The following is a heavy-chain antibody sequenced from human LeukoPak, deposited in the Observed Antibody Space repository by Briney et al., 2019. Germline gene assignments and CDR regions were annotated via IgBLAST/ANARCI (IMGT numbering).Heavy chain of an antibody. CDR3: ARRGRWFGTPSRGYYYMDV. D-gene: IGHD3-10*01. CDR1: GYSFTSYW. J-gene: IGHJ6*03. V-gene: IGHV5-51*01. CDR2: IYPGDSDT. Sequence: GESLKISCKGSGYSFTSYWIGWARQMPGKGLEWMGIIYPGDSDTRYSPSFQGQVTISADKSISTAYLQWSSLKASDTAMYYCARRGRWFGTPSRGYYYMDVWGKGTTVTVSS.